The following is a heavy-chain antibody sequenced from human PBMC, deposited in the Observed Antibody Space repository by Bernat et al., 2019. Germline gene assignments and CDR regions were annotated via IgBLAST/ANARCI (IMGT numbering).Heavy chain of an antibody. CDR3: ARVGMSGYSYGYAFYYYYGMDV. V-gene: IGHV4-4*02. CDR1: GGSISSSNW. D-gene: IGHD5-18*01. CDR2: IYHSGST. Sequence: QVQLQESGPGLVKPSGTLSLTCAVSGGSISSSNWWSWVRQPPGKGLEWIGEIYHSGSTNYNPSLKSRVTMSVDKSKNQFSLKLSSVTAADTAVYYCARVGMSGYSYGYAFYYYYGMDVWGQGTTVTVSS. J-gene: IGHJ6*02.